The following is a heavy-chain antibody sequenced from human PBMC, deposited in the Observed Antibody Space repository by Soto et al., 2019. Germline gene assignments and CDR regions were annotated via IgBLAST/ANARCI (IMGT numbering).Heavy chain of an antibody. CDR2: NDGSDGNT. Sequence: GGTLRLSGAASGFTFGTTDMRRVRQAHGDGLSCVGNNDGSDGNTYYADSVKGRFTNSRYNSRNTVYLQMNSRGGHHTALYYGEKKSCCFNTWGQGALVTVSS. CDR3: EKKSCCFNT. D-gene: IGHD2-15*01. V-gene: IGHV3-23*01. CDR1: GFTFGTTD. J-gene: IGHJ5*02.